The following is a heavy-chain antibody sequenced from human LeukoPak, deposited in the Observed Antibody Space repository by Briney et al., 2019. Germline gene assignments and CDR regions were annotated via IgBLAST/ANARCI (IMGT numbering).Heavy chain of an antibody. CDR2: ISAYNGNT. V-gene: IGHV1-18*01. D-gene: IGHD6-19*01. J-gene: IGHJ4*02. CDR3: ARDNMFEVAGTRAYFDY. CDR1: GYTFTSYG. Sequence: ASVKVSCKASGYTFTSYGISWVRQAPGQGLEWMGWISAYNGNTNYAQKLQGRVTMTTDTSTSTAYMELRSLRSDDTAVYYCARDNMFEVAGTRAYFDYWGQGTLVTVSS.